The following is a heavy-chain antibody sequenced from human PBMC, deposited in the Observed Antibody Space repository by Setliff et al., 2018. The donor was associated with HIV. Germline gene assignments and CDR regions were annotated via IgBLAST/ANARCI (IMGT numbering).Heavy chain of an antibody. V-gene: IGHV4-34*01. CDR1: GGSLNDYY. CDR3: ARVPTSSWYVTTQRTKEYFHQ. CDR2: INHSGST. Sequence: SETLSLTCAVYGGSLNDYYWSWIRLPPGKGLEWSREINHSGSTNYNPSLKSRVTISVDTSKNQFSLKLTSVTAADTAVYYCARVPTSSWYVTTQRTKEYFHQWGQGTLVTVSS. J-gene: IGHJ1*01. D-gene: IGHD6-13*01.